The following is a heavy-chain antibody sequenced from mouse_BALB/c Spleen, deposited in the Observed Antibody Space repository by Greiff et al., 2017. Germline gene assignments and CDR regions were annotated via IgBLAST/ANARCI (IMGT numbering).Heavy chain of an antibody. V-gene: IGHV1-63*02. CDR2: IYPGGGYT. CDR3: ARALYYYGSSSYYFDY. J-gene: IGHJ2*01. Sequence: QVQLQQSGAELVRPGTSVKISCKASGYTFTNYWLGWVKQRPGHGLEWIGDIYPGGGYTNYNEKFKGKATLTADTSSSTAYMQLSSLTSEDSAVYFCARALYYYGSSSYYFDYWGQGTTLTVSS. D-gene: IGHD1-1*01. CDR1: GYTFTNYW.